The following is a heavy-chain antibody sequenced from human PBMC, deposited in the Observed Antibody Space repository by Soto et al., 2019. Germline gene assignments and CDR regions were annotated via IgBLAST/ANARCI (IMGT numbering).Heavy chain of an antibody. V-gene: IGHV3-23*01. CDR3: AKDYFETKGPYFFDY. Sequence: VQLLESGGGLVQPGGSLRLSCAASGFTFNNYAMNWVRQAPGKGLEWVSANRNSGGFTYYAYSVKGRFTISRDNSKNTLYLHMNSLRAEDTALYYCAKDYFETKGPYFFDYWGQGTLVTVSS. CDR1: GFTFNNYA. CDR2: NRNSGGFT. J-gene: IGHJ4*02. D-gene: IGHD1-26*01.